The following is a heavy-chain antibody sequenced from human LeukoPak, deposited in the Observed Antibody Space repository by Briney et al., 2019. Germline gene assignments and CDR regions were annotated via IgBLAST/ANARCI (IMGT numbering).Heavy chain of an antibody. CDR1: GYTFTDYY. V-gene: IGHV1-2*02. CDR2: INPHSGGT. J-gene: IGHJ4*02. D-gene: IGHD5-24*01. Sequence: ASVKVSCKASGYTFTDYYMHWVRQAPGQGLEWMGWINPHSGGTDHAQKFQGRVTMTRDTSISTAYMELSRLRSDDTAVYYCAAVDGYKWVYWGQGTLVTVSS. CDR3: AAVDGYKWVY.